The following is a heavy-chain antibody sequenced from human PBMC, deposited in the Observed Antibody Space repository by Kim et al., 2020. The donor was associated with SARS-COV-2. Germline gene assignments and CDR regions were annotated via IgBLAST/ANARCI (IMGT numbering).Heavy chain of an antibody. CDR2: IYPGDSDT. CDR1: GYRFTSYW. J-gene: IGHJ4*02. D-gene: IGHD6-13*01. CDR3: ARLGRQRQQLVLYYFDY. V-gene: IGHV5-51*01. Sequence: GESLKISCKGSGYRFTSYWIGWVRQMPGKGLEWMGIIYPGDSDTRYSPSFQGQVTISADKSISTAYLQWSSLKASDTAMYYCARLGRQRQQLVLYYFDYWGQGTLVTVSS.